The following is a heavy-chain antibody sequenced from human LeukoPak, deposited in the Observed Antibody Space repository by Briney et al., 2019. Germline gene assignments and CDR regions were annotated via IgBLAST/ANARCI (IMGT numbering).Heavy chain of an antibody. D-gene: IGHD3-16*01. CDR1: GGSISDYY. Sequence: PSETLSLTCTVSGGSISDYYRGWIRQPPGKGLEWIGYFYNSGSSTYNPSLKSRVTISVDTSKEQFSLKVNSVTAADTAVYYCTRGAGWLIDYWGQGILVTVSS. CDR3: TRGAGWLIDY. CDR2: FYNSGSS. J-gene: IGHJ4*02. V-gene: IGHV4-59*01.